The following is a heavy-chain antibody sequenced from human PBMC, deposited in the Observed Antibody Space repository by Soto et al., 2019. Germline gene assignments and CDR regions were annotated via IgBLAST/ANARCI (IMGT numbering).Heavy chain of an antibody. Sequence: SETLSLTCAVSGGSISSSNWWSWVRQPPGKGLEWIGEIYHSGSTNYNPSLMSRVTISVDTSKNQFSLKLSSVTAADTAVYYCARVYDFWSGYYHIYNWFDPWGQGTLVTVSS. J-gene: IGHJ5*02. CDR3: ARVYDFWSGYYHIYNWFDP. D-gene: IGHD3-3*01. V-gene: IGHV4-4*02. CDR2: IYHSGST. CDR1: GGSISSSNW.